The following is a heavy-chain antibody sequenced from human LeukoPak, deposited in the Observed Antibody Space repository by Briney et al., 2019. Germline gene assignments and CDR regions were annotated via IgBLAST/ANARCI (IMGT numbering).Heavy chain of an antibody. CDR1: GGSINSGVYY. D-gene: IGHD3-9*01. Sequence: SETLSLTCTVSGGSINSGVYYWSWIRQPPGKGLEWIGYIFHSGSTYYNPSLKSRVSISVHTSKNQFSLKLSSVTAADTAVYYCARDRYFIGFDYWGQGTLVTVSS. CDR2: IFHSGST. V-gene: IGHV4-30-4*08. CDR3: ARDRYFIGFDY. J-gene: IGHJ4*02.